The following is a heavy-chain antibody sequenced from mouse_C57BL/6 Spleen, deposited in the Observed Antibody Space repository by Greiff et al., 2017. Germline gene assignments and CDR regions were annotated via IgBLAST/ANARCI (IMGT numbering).Heavy chain of an antibody. D-gene: IGHD1-1*01. Sequence: DVMLVESGGDLVKPGGSLKLSCAASGFTFSSYGMSWVRQTPDKRLEWVATISSGGSYTYYPDSVKGRFTISRDNAKNTLYLQMSSLKSEDTAMYYCARHIHGSSNYYAMDYWGQGTSVTVSS. CDR2: ISSGGSYT. J-gene: IGHJ4*01. V-gene: IGHV5-6*02. CDR1: GFTFSSYG. CDR3: ARHIHGSSNYYAMDY.